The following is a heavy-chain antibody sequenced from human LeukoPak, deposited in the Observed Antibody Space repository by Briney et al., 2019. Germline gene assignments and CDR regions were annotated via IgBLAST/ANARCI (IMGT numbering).Heavy chain of an antibody. CDR3: ARGRGGYSYGWGSYYFDY. Sequence: TSETLSLTCTVSGGSISSGSYYWGWIRQPPGKGLEWIGNIYYSGSTYYNPSLKSRVSISVDTSKNQFSLKLSSVTAADTAVYYCARGRGGYSYGWGSYYFDYWGQGTLVTVSS. J-gene: IGHJ4*02. CDR1: GGSISSGSYY. D-gene: IGHD5-18*01. V-gene: IGHV4-39*07. CDR2: IYYSGST.